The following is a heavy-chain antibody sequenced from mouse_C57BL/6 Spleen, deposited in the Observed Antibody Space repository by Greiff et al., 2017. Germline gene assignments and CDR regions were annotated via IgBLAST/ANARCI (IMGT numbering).Heavy chain of an antibody. D-gene: IGHD2-13*01. J-gene: IGHJ4*01. V-gene: IGHV1-55*01. CDR1: GYTFTSYW. Sequence: QVQLQQSGAELVKPGASVKMSCKASGYTFTSYWITWVKQRPGQGLEWIGDIYPGSGSTNYNEKFKSKATLTVDTSSSTAYMQLSSLTSEDSAVYYCAREGDSLGAMDYWGQGTSVTVSS. CDR3: AREGDSLGAMDY. CDR2: IYPGSGST.